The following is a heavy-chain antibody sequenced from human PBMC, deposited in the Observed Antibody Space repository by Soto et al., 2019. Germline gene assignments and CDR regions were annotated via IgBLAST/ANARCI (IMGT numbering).Heavy chain of an antibody. J-gene: IGHJ3*02. CDR1: GYTFTSYY. V-gene: IGHV1-46*04. D-gene: IGHD2-15*01. CDR3: APHVSCSGGSCQYDAFAI. CDR2: INPSGGST. Sequence: GASVKVSCKASGYTFTSYYMHWVRQAPGQGLEWMGIINPSGGSTSYADSVKGRFAMSRDTSENTLYLQMNSLGAEDTAAYYCAPHVSCSGGSCQYDAFAIRGQGTMVTVSS.